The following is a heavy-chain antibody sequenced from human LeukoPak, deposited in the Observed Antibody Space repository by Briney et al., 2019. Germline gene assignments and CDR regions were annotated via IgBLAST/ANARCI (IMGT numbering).Heavy chain of an antibody. Sequence: PGGSLRLSCAASGFTFSSYDIHWVRQAPGKGLVWVSRINSDGGSTSYTDSVKGRFTISRDNAKNTLYLQMNSLRAEDTAVYYCARRSAAKDAFDIWGQGTKVTVSS. CDR3: ARRSAAKDAFDI. D-gene: IGHD6-25*01. V-gene: IGHV3-74*01. J-gene: IGHJ3*02. CDR2: INSDGGST. CDR1: GFTFSSYD.